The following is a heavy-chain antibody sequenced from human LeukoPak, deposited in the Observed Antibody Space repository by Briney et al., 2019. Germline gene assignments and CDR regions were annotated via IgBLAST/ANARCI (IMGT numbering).Heavy chain of an antibody. D-gene: IGHD5-18*01. CDR3: ARGWLWSPYYFDC. CDR2: INHSGST. Sequence: SETLSLTCAVYGVSFSGYYWSWIRQPPGKGLEWIGEINHSGSTNYNPSLKGRVTISVDTSKNQFSLKLSSVTAADTAVYYGARGWLWSPYYFDCWGQGTLVTVSS. J-gene: IGHJ4*02. CDR1: GVSFSGYY. V-gene: IGHV4-34*01.